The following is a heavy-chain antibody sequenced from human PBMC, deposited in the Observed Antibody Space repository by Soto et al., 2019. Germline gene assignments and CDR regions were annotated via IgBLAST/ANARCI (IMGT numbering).Heavy chain of an antibody. V-gene: IGHV4-4*02. J-gene: IGHJ4*02. CDR2: ITRTGST. D-gene: IGHD1-7*01. Sequence: QVQLQESGPGLVKPSGTLSLTCAVSGGSFTSNNWWTWVRQPPGQGLEWIGEITRTGSTNYNPSLKSRVTISLAKSENQFSLKVTSLTAADTAVYYCASRDPGTSVDYSGQGTLVTVSS. CDR3: ASRDPGTSVDY. CDR1: GGSFTSNNW.